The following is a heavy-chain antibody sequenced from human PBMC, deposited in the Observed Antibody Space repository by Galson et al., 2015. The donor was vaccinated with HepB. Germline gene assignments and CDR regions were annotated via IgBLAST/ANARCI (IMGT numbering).Heavy chain of an antibody. Sequence: SVKVSCRAPGCTFPNYGSSWVRQAPGQGLQWRGSISAYTGNPHYAQKLQRRVTMITDTRTSTAYMGLRSLIFDDTAVYYFARGDWGGWDFDDWGQGTLVTVSS. V-gene: IGHV1-18*01. D-gene: IGHD7-27*01. CDR3: ARGDWGGWDFDD. J-gene: IGHJ4*02. CDR2: ISAYTGNP. CDR1: GCTFPNYG.